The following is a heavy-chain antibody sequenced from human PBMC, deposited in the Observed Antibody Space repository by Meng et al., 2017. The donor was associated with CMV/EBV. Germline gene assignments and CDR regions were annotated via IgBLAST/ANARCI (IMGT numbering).Heavy chain of an antibody. J-gene: IGHJ3*02. V-gene: IGHV3-23*01. CDR2: ISGDAYST. CDR3: AKLSRQQLASGSDAFDI. CDR1: GFTFSGYA. Sequence: GESLKISCAASGFTFSGYAMSWVRQAPGKGLEWVSVISGDAYSTYYADSVKGRFTISSDRSKNTLYLQMSSLRAEDMAVYYCAKLSRQQLASGSDAFDIWGQGTMVTVSS. D-gene: IGHD6-13*01.